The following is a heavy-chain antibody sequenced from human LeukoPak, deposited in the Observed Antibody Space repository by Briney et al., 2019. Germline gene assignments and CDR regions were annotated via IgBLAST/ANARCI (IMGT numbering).Heavy chain of an antibody. CDR3: VRHEAQDFDY. CDR2: IYYSGTT. V-gene: IGHV4-39*01. CDR1: GGSFSGYY. Sequence: PSETLSLTCAVYGGSFSGYYWGWIRQPPGKGLEWIGSIYYSGTTYYSSSLKSRVIISVDTSKNQFSLKLSSVTATDTAVYYCVRHEAQDFDYWGQGTLVTVSS. J-gene: IGHJ4*02.